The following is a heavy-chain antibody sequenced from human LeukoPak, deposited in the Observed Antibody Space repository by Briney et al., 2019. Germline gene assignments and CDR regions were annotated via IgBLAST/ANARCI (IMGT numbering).Heavy chain of an antibody. V-gene: IGHV3-21*01. CDR3: ARGAGSTSWADYYYYYYGMDV. D-gene: IGHD2-2*01. CDR2: ISSSSSYI. CDR1: GFTFSSYS. J-gene: IGHJ6*02. Sequence: GGSLRLSCAASGFTFSSYSMNWVRQAPGKGLEWVSSISSSSSYIYYADSVKGRFTISRDNAKNSLYLQMNSLRAEDTAVYYCARGAGSTSWADYYYYYYGMDVWGQGTTVTVSS.